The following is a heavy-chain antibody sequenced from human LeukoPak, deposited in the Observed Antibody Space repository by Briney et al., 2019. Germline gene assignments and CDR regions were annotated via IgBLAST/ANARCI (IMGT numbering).Heavy chain of an antibody. D-gene: IGHD6-19*01. V-gene: IGHV3-23*01. Sequence: GGSLRLSCGASGFTFTNHGTSWVRQAPGKGLEWVSAISGSGANTYYTDSVRGRFIISRDQSRKTLYLQMNRLRAEDTAIYYCASHAAYTSDWRARTFDYWGQGTLVAVSS. J-gene: IGHJ4*02. CDR3: ASHAAYTSDWRARTFDY. CDR2: ISGSGANT. CDR1: GFTFTNHG.